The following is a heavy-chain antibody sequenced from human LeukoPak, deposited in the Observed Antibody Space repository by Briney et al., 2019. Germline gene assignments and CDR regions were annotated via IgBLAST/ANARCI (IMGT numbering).Heavy chain of an antibody. CDR3: ARIQGIGYYGWDYFDF. V-gene: IGHV4-30-4*01. Sequence: SQTLSLTCTVSGGSINNGDNYWSWIRQPPGKGLEWIGFIYYRGTAYYDASLKSRVSISIDTSKNQFSLTLSSVTAADTAVYYCARIQGIGYYGWDYFDFWGQGTLVTVSS. D-gene: IGHD6-25*01. CDR2: IYYRGTA. CDR1: GGSINNGDNY. J-gene: IGHJ4*02.